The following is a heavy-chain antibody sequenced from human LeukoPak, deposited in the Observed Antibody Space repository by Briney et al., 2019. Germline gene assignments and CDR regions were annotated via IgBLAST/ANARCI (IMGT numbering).Heavy chain of an antibody. J-gene: IGHJ4*02. CDR3: AKEAEPYYYGSGSNYFDY. D-gene: IGHD3-10*01. V-gene: IGHV3-23*01. CDR1: GFTLSSYA. CDR2: ISGSGGST. Sequence: GGSLRLSCAASGFTLSSYAMSWVRQAPGKGLEWVSAISGSGGSTYYADSVKGRFTISRDNSKNTLYLQMNSLRAEDTAVYYCAKEAEPYYYGSGSNYFDYWGQGTLVTVSS.